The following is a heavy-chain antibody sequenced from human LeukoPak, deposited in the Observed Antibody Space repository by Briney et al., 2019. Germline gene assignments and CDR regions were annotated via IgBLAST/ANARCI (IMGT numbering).Heavy chain of an antibody. V-gene: IGHV3-30-3*01. CDR2: ISYDGSNK. D-gene: IGHD2-2*01. J-gene: IGHJ4*02. CDR3: AREDCSSTSCLTFDY. Sequence: GRSLRLSCAASGFTFSSYAMHWVRQAPGKGLEWVAVISYDGSNKYYVDSVKGRFTISRDNSKNTLYLQMNSLRAEDTAVYYCAREDCSSTSCLTFDYWGQGTLVTVSS. CDR1: GFTFSSYA.